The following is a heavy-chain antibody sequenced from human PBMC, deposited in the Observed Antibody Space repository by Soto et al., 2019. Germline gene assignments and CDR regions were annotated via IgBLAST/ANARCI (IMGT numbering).Heavy chain of an antibody. D-gene: IGHD6-19*01. J-gene: IGHJ4*02. CDR3: AREYSSGPNGSPFDY. CDR1: GCTFRSYV. Sequence: GSLILSCAASGCTFRSYVMHLVRQAPGKGLEGVEVISYDGSNKYYADSVKGRFTISRDNSKNTLYLQMNSLRAEATAVYYCAREYSSGPNGSPFDYWGQGTLVTVSS. V-gene: IGHV3-30*03. CDR2: ISYDGSNK.